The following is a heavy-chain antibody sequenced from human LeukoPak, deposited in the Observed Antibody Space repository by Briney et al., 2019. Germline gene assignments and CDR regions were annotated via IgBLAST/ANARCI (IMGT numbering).Heavy chain of an antibody. CDR3: ARDKLGSGYSSDFDC. CDR2: IYTGGTT. Sequence: GGSLRLSCAASGFSFSSNYMNWLRQAPGMGLEWVSAIYTGGTTYYADSVKGRFTISRDNPKNTLYLQMNSLRAEDSAVYFCARDKLGSGYSSDFDCWGQGTLVTVSS. D-gene: IGHD6-19*01. V-gene: IGHV3-66*02. J-gene: IGHJ4*02. CDR1: GFSFSSNY.